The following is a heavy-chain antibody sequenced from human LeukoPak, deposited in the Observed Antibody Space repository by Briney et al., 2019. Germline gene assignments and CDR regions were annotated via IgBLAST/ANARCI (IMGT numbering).Heavy chain of an antibody. CDR3: ARDSDAPYSSSWNWFDP. V-gene: IGHV1-69*06. CDR2: IIPIFGTA. D-gene: IGHD6-13*01. CDR1: GGTFSSYA. J-gene: IGHJ5*02. Sequence: SVKVSCKASGGTFSSYAISWVRQAPGQGLEWMGGIIPIFGTANYAQKFQGRVAITADKSTSTAYMELSSLRSEDTAVYYCARDSDAPYSSSWNWFDPWGQGTLVTVSS.